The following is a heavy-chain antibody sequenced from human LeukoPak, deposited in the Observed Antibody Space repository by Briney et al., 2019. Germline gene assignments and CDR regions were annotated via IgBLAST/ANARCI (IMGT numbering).Heavy chain of an antibody. CDR3: ASPLRRDGYNLGY. CDR2: IIPILGIA. D-gene: IGHD5-24*01. J-gene: IGHJ4*02. Sequence: ASVKVSCKASGGTFSSYAISWVRQAPGQGLEWMGRIIPILGIANYAQKFQGRVTITADKSTSTAYMELSSLRSEDTAVYYCASPLRRDGYNLGYWGQGTLVTVSS. V-gene: IGHV1-69*04. CDR1: GGTFSSYA.